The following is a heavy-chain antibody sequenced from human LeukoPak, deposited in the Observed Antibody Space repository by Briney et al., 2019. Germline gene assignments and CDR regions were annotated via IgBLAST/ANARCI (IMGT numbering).Heavy chain of an antibody. CDR1: GYTFTGYY. CDR3: ATALSYSSGWYNVAFDI. D-gene: IGHD6-19*01. CDR2: INPNSGGT. J-gene: IGHJ3*02. V-gene: IGHV1-2*02. Sequence: GASVKVSCKASGYTFTGYYMHWVRQAPGQGLEWMGWINPNSGGTNYAQKFQGRVTMTRDTSISTAYMELSRLRSDDTAVYYCATALSYSSGWYNVAFDIWGQGTMVTVSS.